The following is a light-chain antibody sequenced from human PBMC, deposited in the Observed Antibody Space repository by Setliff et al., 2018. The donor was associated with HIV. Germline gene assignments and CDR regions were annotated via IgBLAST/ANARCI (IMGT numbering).Light chain of an antibody. Sequence: QSALTQPASVSGSPGQSITISCTGASSDFGGYNYVSWYEQHPGKAPKLMIYDVSKRPSGVSHRFSASKSGNTASLTTSGLQTEDEANYFCASYRSPATYVFGIGTKVTV. V-gene: IGLV2-14*03. J-gene: IGLJ1*01. CDR2: DVS. CDR3: ASYRSPATYV. CDR1: SSDFGGYNY.